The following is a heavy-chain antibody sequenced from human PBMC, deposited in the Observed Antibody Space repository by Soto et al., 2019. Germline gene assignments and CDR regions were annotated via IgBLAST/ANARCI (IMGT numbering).Heavy chain of an antibody. V-gene: IGHV4-39*07. CDR2: FFIGGNT. J-gene: IGHJ4*02. Sequence: SETLSLTCTVSGGSISSSTYYWGWMRQPPGKGLEWIASFFIGGNTYYNPSLKSRVTISVHTSNSQFSLELSSVTAADTAVYYCARGLITGSHYSGGWYYFDSWGQGTQVTVSS. CDR1: GGSISSSTYY. CDR3: ARGLITGSHYSGGWYYFDS. D-gene: IGHD6-19*01.